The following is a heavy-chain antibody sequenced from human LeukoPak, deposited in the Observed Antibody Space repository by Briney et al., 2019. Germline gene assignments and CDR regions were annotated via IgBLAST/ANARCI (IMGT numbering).Heavy chain of an antibody. V-gene: IGHV3-21*01. CDR1: GFTFSSYY. CDR3: AGENSNYSVSDAFDI. CDR2: ISSGSSYI. J-gene: IGHJ3*02. Sequence: GGSLRLSCAASGFTFSSYYMNWVRQAPGKGLEWVSSISSGSSYIYYADSVKGRFTISRDNAKNSLYLQMNSLRAEDTAVYYCAGENSNYSVSDAFDIWGQGTMVTVSS. D-gene: IGHD4-11*01.